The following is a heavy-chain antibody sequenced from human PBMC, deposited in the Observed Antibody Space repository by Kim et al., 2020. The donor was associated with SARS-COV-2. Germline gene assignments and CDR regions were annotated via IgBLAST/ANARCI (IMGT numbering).Heavy chain of an antibody. CDR1: GFTFSSYW. CDR3: ARDGHSSSHLYYYYYGMDV. D-gene: IGHD6-6*01. CDR2: IKQDGSEK. Sequence: GGSLRLSCAASGFTFSSYWMSWVRQAPGKGLEWVANIKQDGSEKYYVDSVKGRFTISRDNAKNSLYLQMNSLRAEDTAVYYCARDGHSSSHLYYYYYGMDVWGQGTTVTVSS. V-gene: IGHV3-7*01. J-gene: IGHJ6*02.